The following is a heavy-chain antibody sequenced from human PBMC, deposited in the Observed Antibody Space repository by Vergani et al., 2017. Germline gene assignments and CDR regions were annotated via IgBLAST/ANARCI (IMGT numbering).Heavy chain of an antibody. V-gene: IGHV3-21*04. J-gene: IGHJ1*01. CDR1: GFTFSSYS. CDR2: ISSSSSYI. CDR3: AKEAYSSSSFQD. Sequence: LQLQESGPGLVKPGGSLRLSCAASGFTFSSYSMNWVRQAPGKGLEWVSSISSSSSYIYYADSVKGRFTISRDNAKNSLYLQMNSLRAEDTALYYCAKEAYSSSSFQDWGQGTLVTVSS. D-gene: IGHD6-6*01.